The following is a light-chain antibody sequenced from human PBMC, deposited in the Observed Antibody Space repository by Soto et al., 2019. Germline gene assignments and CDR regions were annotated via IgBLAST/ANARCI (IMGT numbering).Light chain of an antibody. V-gene: IGKV1-27*01. Sequence: DIQMTQSPSSLSASVGDRVTITGRASRGIYTHLAWYQQKPGNAPKLLIYAASTLQSGVPSRFSASGSGTDFILTMSTLQSEDVGTYFCQTYDKAPWTFGPGTRV. J-gene: IGKJ1*01. CDR1: RGIYTH. CDR2: AAS. CDR3: QTYDKAPWT.